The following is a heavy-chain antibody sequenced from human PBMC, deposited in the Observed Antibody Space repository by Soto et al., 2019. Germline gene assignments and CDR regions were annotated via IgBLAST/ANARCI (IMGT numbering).Heavy chain of an antibody. J-gene: IGHJ6*02. CDR2: MNPNSGNT. Sequence: ASVKVSCKASGYTFTSYDINWVRQATGQGLEWMGWMNPNSGNTGYAQKFQGRVTMTRNTSISKAYMELSSLRSEDPAVYYCAIGSYDFWSGRSYYYGMDVWGQGTTVTVSS. CDR1: GYTFTSYD. CDR3: AIGSYDFWSGRSYYYGMDV. V-gene: IGHV1-8*01. D-gene: IGHD3-3*01.